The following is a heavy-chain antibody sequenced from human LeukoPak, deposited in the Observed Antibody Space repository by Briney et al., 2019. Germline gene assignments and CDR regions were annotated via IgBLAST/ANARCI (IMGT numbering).Heavy chain of an antibody. CDR1: GFTFSSYS. V-gene: IGHV3-21*01. CDR3: AKDAVAHGYDNDY. J-gene: IGHJ4*02. Sequence: GGSLRLSCAASGFTFSSYSMNWVRQAPGKGLEWVSSISSSSSYIYYADSVKGRFTISRDNSKNTLYLQMNSLRAEDTAVYYCAKDAVAHGYDNDYWGQGTLVTVSS. CDR2: ISSSSSYI. D-gene: IGHD6-19*01.